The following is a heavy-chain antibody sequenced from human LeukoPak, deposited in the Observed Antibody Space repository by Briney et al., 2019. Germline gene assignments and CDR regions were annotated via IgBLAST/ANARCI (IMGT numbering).Heavy chain of an antibody. CDR1: GFTFSSYA. D-gene: IGHD2-21*01. J-gene: IGHJ6*02. CDR3: ARDIPLFRGMDV. CDR2: ISSNGGST. Sequence: PGGSLRLSCAASGFTFSSYAMHWVRQAPGKGLEYVSAISSNGGSTYYANSVKGRFTISRDNSKNTLYLQMGSLRVEDMAVYYCARDIPLFRGMDVWGQGTTVTVSS. V-gene: IGHV3-64*01.